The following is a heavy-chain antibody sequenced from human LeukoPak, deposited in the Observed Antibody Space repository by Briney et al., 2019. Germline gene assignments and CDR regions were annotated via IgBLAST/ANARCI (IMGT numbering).Heavy chain of an antibody. Sequence: GESLKISCQASGYIFTNYWSGWVRHMPGKGLEWMGIIYPGDSDTRYSPSFEGQVTISADKSINTAYLQWSSLKASDTATCHCGRLGGVGLTTYLDSWGQGTLVTVSA. CDR3: GRLGGVGLTTYLDS. D-gene: IGHD1-26*01. J-gene: IGHJ4*02. CDR1: GYIFTNYW. CDR2: IYPGDSDT. V-gene: IGHV5-51*01.